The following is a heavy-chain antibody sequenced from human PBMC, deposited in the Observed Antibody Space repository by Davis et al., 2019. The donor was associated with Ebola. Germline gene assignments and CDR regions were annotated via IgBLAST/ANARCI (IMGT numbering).Heavy chain of an antibody. Sequence: PSETLSLTCAVSGGSLSSGGYSWRWLRQPPGKGLEWIGYISYSGSTNYNPSLKSRVTISVDTSKNQFSLTLSSVTAAATAAYYCARHLGCRSSRWPNGGFDIWGQGSMVTVSS. J-gene: IGHJ3*02. CDR2: ISYSGST. D-gene: IGHD2-2*01. CDR3: ARHLGCRSSRWPNGGFDI. CDR1: GGSLSSGGYS. V-gene: IGHV4-61*08.